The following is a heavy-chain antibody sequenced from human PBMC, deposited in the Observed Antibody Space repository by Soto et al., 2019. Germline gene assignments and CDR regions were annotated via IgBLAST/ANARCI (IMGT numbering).Heavy chain of an antibody. V-gene: IGHV4-31*02. CDR2: IYYSGST. Sequence: PSETLSLTCTVSGGSISSGGYYWSWIRQHPGKGLEWIGYIYYSGSTYYNPSLKSRVTISVDTSKNLFSLKLSAVTAADTAVYYCAGAWGGRGYCSSTSCYRSLYAFDICGQATMVTVSS. CDR1: GGSISSGGYY. D-gene: IGHD2-2*01. J-gene: IGHJ3*02. CDR3: AGAWGGRGYCSSTSCYRSLYAFDI.